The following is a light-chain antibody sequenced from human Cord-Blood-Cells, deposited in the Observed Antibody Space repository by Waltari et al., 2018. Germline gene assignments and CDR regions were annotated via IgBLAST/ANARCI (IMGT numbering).Light chain of an antibody. CDR1: QSISSY. CDR3: QQGYSTPL. V-gene: IGKV1-39*01. CDR2: AAS. Sequence: DIQMTQSPSSLSASVGDRVTITCRASQSISSYLNWYQQKPGKAPKLLIYAASSLQSGVPSRFGGSGSETDFTLTISSLQPEDFATDYCQQGYSTPLFGGGTKVEIK. J-gene: IGKJ4*01.